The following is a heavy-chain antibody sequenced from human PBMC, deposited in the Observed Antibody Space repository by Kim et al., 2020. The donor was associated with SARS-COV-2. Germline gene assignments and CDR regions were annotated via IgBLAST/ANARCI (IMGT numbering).Heavy chain of an antibody. J-gene: IGHJ4*02. CDR2: IRSKAYGGTT. D-gene: IGHD3-10*01. Sequence: GGSLRLSCTASGFTFGDYAMSWFRQAPGKGLEWVGFIRSKAYGGTTEYAASVKGRFTISRDDSKSIAYLQMNSLKTEDTAVYYCTRVDVPHLLQRITMVRGVSLWGQGTLVTVSS. V-gene: IGHV3-49*03. CDR3: TRVDVPHLLQRITMVRGVSL. CDR1: GFTFGDYA.